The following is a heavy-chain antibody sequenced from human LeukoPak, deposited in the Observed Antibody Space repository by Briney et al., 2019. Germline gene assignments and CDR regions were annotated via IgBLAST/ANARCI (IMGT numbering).Heavy chain of an antibody. Sequence: SETLSLTCTVSGGSIISSYYWSWIRQPPGKGLEWIGYIYYSGSTNYNPSLKSRVTISVDTSKNQFSLKLSSVTAADTAVYYCASGDYYDSSGYYYWGQGTLVTVSS. D-gene: IGHD3-22*01. CDR3: ASGDYYDSSGYYY. J-gene: IGHJ4*02. CDR2: IYYSGST. V-gene: IGHV4-59*01. CDR1: GGSIISSYY.